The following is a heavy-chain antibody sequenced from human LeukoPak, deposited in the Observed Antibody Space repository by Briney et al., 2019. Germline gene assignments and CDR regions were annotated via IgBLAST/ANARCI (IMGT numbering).Heavy chain of an antibody. CDR3: AKGEIFGVALGY. J-gene: IGHJ4*02. V-gene: IGHV3-48*04. CDR1: GFSFSSYS. CDR2: ISSRSGTI. D-gene: IGHD3-3*01. Sequence: PGGSLRLSCVGSGFSFSSYSINWVRQAPGKGLDWVSYISSRSGTIDYADSVKGRVTISRDNAKNSVYLQMNSLRAEDTAVYYCAKGEIFGVALGYWGQGTLVTVSS.